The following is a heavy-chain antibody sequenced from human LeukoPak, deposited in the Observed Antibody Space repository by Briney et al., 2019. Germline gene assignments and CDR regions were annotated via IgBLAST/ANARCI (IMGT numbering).Heavy chain of an antibody. CDR3: ARGLRGDYGDY. D-gene: IGHD4-17*01. Sequence: SQTLSLTCTVSGGSISSGSYYWSWIRQPAGKGLEWIGRIYTSGSTNYNPSLKSRATISVDTSKNQFSLKLSSVTAADTAVYYCARGLRGDYGDYWGQGTLVTVSS. CDR2: IYTSGST. V-gene: IGHV4-61*02. CDR1: GGSISSGSYY. J-gene: IGHJ4*02.